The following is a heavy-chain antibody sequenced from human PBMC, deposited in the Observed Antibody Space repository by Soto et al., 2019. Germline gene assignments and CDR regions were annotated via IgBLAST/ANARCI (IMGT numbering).Heavy chain of an antibody. J-gene: IGHJ4*02. CDR2: IRKKTNSYTT. D-gene: IGHD4-17*01. Sequence: GGSLRLSCAASGLTFSYRYLDWVRQSPGKGLEWVGRIRKKTNSYTTEYAASVKGRFIISRDDSTNSLYLQMSSLKTEDTAVYYCTTVTTVDYYFDYWGQGTLVTVSS. CDR1: GLTFSYRY. V-gene: IGHV3-72*01. CDR3: TTVTTVDYYFDY.